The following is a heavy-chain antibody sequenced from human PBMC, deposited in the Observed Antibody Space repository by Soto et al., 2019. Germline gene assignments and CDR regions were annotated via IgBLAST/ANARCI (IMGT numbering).Heavy chain of an antibody. CDR1: GGSISSGDYY. J-gene: IGHJ6*02. CDR3: ARDRYYYDSSGYGSYGMDV. CDR2: IYYSGST. V-gene: IGHV4-30-4*01. Sequence: PSETLSLTCTVSGGSISSGDYYWSWIRQPPGKGLEWIGYIYYSGSTYYNQSLKSRVTISVDTSKNQFSLKLSSVTAADTAVYYCARDRYYYDSSGYGSYGMDVWGQGTTVTVSS. D-gene: IGHD3-22*01.